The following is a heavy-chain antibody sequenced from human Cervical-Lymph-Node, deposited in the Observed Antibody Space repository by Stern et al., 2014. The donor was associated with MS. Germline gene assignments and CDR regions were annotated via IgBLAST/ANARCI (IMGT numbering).Heavy chain of an antibody. Sequence: EVQLVESGAEVKTPGESLKISCKGSGYTFSNSWIGWVRQMPGRGLEWMGIIYPGDSDTRYSPSFQGQITISADKSISTAYLQWNSLKASDTAIFYCARGSAGAGAFFDYWGQGTLVTVSS. D-gene: IGHD2-8*02. CDR1: GYTFSNSW. CDR2: IYPGDSDT. V-gene: IGHV5-51*01. CDR3: ARGSAGAGAFFDY. J-gene: IGHJ4*02.